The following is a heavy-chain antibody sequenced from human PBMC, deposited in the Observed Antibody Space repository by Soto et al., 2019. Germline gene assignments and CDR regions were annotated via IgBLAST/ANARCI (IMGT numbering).Heavy chain of an antibody. CDR2: IKLDGSER. CDR3: ARGYY. Sequence: EVQLVESGGGLVQPGGSLSLPFAPSGSTLGSFRSFWRSGFGQPPGKGLEWVANIKLDGSERYYGDSVKGRFTISRDDARNSLYLQMNSLRAEDTAIYYCARGYYWGQGTLVSVSS. D-gene: IGHD2-15*01. J-gene: IGHJ4*02. CDR1: GSTLGSFRSFW. V-gene: IGHV3-7*01.